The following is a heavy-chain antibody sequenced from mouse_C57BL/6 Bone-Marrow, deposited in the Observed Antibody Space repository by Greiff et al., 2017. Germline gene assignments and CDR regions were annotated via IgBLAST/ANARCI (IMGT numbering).Heavy chain of an antibody. V-gene: IGHV1-22*01. CDR3: ASSYYSNWGYYFDD. CDR2: INPNNGGT. D-gene: IGHD2-5*01. J-gene: IGHJ2*01. CDR1: GYTFTDYN. Sequence: VQLQQSGPELVKPGASVKMSCKASGYTFTDYNMHWVKQSHGKSLEWIGYINPNNGGTSYNQKFKGKATLTVNKSSSTAYMELRSLTSEDSAVYYCASSYYSNWGYYFDDWGQGTTLTVSS.